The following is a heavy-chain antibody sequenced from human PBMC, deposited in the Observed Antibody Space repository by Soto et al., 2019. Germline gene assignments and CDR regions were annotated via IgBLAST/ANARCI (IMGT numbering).Heavy chain of an antibody. CDR3: ARHKTIWIVLSGYYNMDV. CDR1: GYSFSTHW. J-gene: IGHJ6*02. CDR2: IYPGDSDT. Sequence: GESLKISCKGSGYSFSTHWIGWVRQMPGKGLEWMGIIYPGDSDTRYRPSFQGQVTISADTSISTAYLQWSGLKASDTAIYYCARHKTIWIVLSGYYNMDVWGQGTTVTVSS. D-gene: IGHD2-8*02. V-gene: IGHV5-51*01.